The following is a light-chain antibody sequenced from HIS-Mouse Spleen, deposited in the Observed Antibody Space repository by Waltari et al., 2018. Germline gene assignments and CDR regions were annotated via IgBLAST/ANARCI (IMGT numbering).Light chain of an antibody. CDR2: YKSDSDK. CDR1: SAINVGTYR. Sequence: QAVLTQPSSLSASPGASASLTCTLRSAINVGTYRIYCYQQKPGSPPQSLLRYKSDSDKQQGSGVPSRFSGSKDASANAGILLISGLQSEDEADYYCMIWHSSAWVFGGGTKLTVL. J-gene: IGLJ3*02. CDR3: MIWHSSAWV. V-gene: IGLV5-45*02.